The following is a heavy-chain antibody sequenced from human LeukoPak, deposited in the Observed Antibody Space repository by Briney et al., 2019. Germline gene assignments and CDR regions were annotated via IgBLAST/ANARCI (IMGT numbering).Heavy chain of an antibody. CDR1: GYTFTSYG. CDR3: ARVQYQPTPYYYYMDV. V-gene: IGHV1-8*01. Sequence: ASVKVSCKASGYTFTSYGISWMRQAPGQGLEWMGWMNPNSGNTGYAQKFQGRVTITRNTSISTAYMELSSLRSEDTAVYYCARVQYQPTPYYYYMDVWGKGTTVTVSS. CDR2: MNPNSGNT. D-gene: IGHD2-2*01. J-gene: IGHJ6*03.